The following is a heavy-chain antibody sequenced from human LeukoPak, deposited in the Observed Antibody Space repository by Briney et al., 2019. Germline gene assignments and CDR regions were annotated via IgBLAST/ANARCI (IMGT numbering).Heavy chain of an antibody. CDR3: ARRLSGSYFFDY. Sequence: AGGSLRLSCAASGFTFSGSAMHWVRQASGKGLEWVGRIRSKTNHYATAYAASVKGRFNISRDDSKNTAYLQMNSLKTEDTAVYYCARRLSGSYFFDYWGQGTLVTVSS. CDR2: IRSKTNHYAT. J-gene: IGHJ4*02. D-gene: IGHD1-26*01. V-gene: IGHV3-73*01. CDR1: GFTFSGSA.